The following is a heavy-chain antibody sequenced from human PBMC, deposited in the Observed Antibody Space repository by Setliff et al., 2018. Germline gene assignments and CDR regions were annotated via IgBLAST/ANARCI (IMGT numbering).Heavy chain of an antibody. CDR1: GGSISSGDAS. CDR3: ARAGYNYDYGDY. Sequence: SETLSLTCAVSGGSISSGDASWSWIRQPPGKGLEWSGSILYSGGSTCSDNLSLKSRATISRDISKNQFYLTLTSVTAADTAVYYCARAGYNYDYGDYWGQGSLVTVSS. CDR2: ILYSGGS. V-gene: IGHV4-61*08. D-gene: IGHD3-16*01. J-gene: IGHJ4*02.